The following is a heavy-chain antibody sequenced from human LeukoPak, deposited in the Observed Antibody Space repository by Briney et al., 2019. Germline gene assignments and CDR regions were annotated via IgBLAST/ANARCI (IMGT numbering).Heavy chain of an antibody. Sequence: PSETLSLTCTVSGGSTSSFYWSWIRQPPGKGLEWIGYAYYSGSTTYNPSLKSRVTISVDTSKNQFSLRLSSVTAADTAVYYCARWSGSFEYYFDSWGQGTLVTVSS. CDR3: ARWSGSFEYYFDS. CDR2: AYYSGST. J-gene: IGHJ4*02. D-gene: IGHD1-26*01. V-gene: IGHV4-59*08. CDR1: GGSTSSFY.